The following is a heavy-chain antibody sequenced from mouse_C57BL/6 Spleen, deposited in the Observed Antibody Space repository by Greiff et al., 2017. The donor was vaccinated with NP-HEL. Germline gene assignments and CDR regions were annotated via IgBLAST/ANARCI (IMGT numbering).Heavy chain of an antibody. J-gene: IGHJ4*01. V-gene: IGHV1-85*01. D-gene: IGHD2-5*01. CDR1: GYTFTSYD. CDR2: IYTRDGST. Sequence: VQLQESGPELVKPGASVKLSCKASGYTFTSYDINWVKQRPGQGLEWIGWIYTRDGSTKYNENFKGKATLTVATSSSTAYMELHSLTSDDSAVYCCARVAYYSNYVAMDYWGQGTSVTVAS. CDR3: ARVAYYSNYVAMDY.